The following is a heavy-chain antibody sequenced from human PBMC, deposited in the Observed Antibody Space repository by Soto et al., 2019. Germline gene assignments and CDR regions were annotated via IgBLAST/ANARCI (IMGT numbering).Heavy chain of an antibody. D-gene: IGHD3-16*02. J-gene: IGHJ4*02. V-gene: IGHV4-31*03. CDR2: IYYSGST. Sequence: SSETLSLTCPVSGGSISSGGYYWSWIRQHPGKGLEWIGYIYYSGSTYYNPSLKSRVTISVDTSKNQFSLKLSSVTAADTAVYYCARCLIVRHREGELSLFFDYWGQGTLVSVSS. CDR3: ARCLIVRHREGELSLFFDY. CDR1: GGSISSGGYY.